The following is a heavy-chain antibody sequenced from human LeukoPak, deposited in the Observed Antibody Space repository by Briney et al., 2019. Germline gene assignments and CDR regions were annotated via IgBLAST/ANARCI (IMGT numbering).Heavy chain of an antibody. CDR3: ARRYASSDWYSFDY. CDR1: GYTFTSYW. CDR2: IYAGDFDT. V-gene: IGHV5-51*01. Sequence: GESLKISCKGSGYTFTSYWIAWVRQMPGKGLEWMGIIYAGDFDTRYSPSFQGQVTISADKAINTAYLQWSNLEASDTAMYYCARRYASSDWYSFDYWGQGTLVTVSS. D-gene: IGHD6-13*01. J-gene: IGHJ4*02.